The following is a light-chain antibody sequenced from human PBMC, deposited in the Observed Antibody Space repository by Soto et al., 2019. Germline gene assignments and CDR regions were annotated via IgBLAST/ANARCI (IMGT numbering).Light chain of an antibody. V-gene: IGKV1-39*01. CDR2: AAS. CDR3: QQSYSALWT. J-gene: IGKJ1*01. Sequence: DIQMTQSPSSLSASVGDRVTITCRASQSISTYLNWYQQKPGKAPKVLIYAASNLQSGVPSRFTGSGSGTDFTLNISSLQPEDFATYFCQQSYSALWTFGQGTKVDIK. CDR1: QSISTY.